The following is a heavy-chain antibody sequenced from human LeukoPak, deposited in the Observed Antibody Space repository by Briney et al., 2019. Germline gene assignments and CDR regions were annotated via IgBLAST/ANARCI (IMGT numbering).Heavy chain of an antibody. D-gene: IGHD3-22*01. CDR2: ISAYNGNT. CDR1: GYTFTSYG. Sequence: GASVKVSCKASGYTFTSYGISWVRQAPGQGLEWMGWISAYNGNTNYVQKLQGRVTMTTDTSTSTAYMELRSLRSDDTAVYYCARGVIPSYYDSSGYFPGYWGQGTLVTVSS. V-gene: IGHV1-18*01. J-gene: IGHJ4*02. CDR3: ARGVIPSYYDSSGYFPGY.